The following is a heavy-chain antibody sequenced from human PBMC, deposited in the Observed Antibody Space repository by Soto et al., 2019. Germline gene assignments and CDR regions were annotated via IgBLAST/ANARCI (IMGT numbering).Heavy chain of an antibody. D-gene: IGHD1-1*01. CDR3: ARQEGQLWPSGAFDI. Sequence: QLQLQESGPGLVKPSETLSLTCPVSGGSISSRTYYWGWIRQPPGKGLEWIGTLYYSGTTYYNPSLKSRFSITVDTSKNQFSLTLSSVTAADTAVYYCARQEGQLWPSGAFDIWGQGTMVTVSA. J-gene: IGHJ3*02. CDR1: GGSISSRTYY. V-gene: IGHV4-39*01. CDR2: LYYSGTT.